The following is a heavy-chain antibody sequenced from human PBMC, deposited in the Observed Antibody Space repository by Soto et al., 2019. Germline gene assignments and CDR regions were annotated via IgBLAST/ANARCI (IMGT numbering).Heavy chain of an antibody. CDR3: ARGAVAGTNCEN. D-gene: IGHD6-19*01. Sequence: QITLKESGPTLVKPTQTLTLTCTFSELSLSASGVGVGWIRQPPGKALEWLALIYWADDRRYRPSLKSRVTISKDTSKNQVVLTLTNMDPVDTGTYYCARGAVAGTNCENWGQGTLVTVSS. CDR2: IYWADDR. J-gene: IGHJ4*02. CDR1: ELSLSASGVG. V-gene: IGHV2-5*02.